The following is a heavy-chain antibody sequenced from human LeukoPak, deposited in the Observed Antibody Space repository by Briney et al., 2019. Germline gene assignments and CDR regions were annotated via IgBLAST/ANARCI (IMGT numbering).Heavy chain of an antibody. V-gene: IGHV1-69*05. D-gene: IGHD2-15*01. Sequence: SVKVSCKASGGTFSSYAISWVRQAPGQGLEWMGGIIPIFGTANYAQKFQGRVTITTDEATSTAYMELSSLRSEDTAVYYCAGGYCSGGSCWYVPDYWGQGTLVTVSS. CDR2: IIPIFGTA. J-gene: IGHJ4*02. CDR1: GGTFSSYA. CDR3: AGGYCSGGSCWYVPDY.